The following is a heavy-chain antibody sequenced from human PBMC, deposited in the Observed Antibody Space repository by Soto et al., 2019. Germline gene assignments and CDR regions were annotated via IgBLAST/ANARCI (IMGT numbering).Heavy chain of an antibody. CDR3: AKDVISADYYDSSGYYYEASFDY. CDR1: GFTFSSYA. Sequence: GGSLRLSCADSGFTFSSYAMSWVRQAPGKGLEWVSAISGSGGSTYYADSVKGRFTISRDNSKNTLYLQMNSLRAEDTAVYYCAKDVISADYYDSSGYYYEASFDYWGQGTLVPV. D-gene: IGHD3-22*01. V-gene: IGHV3-23*01. J-gene: IGHJ4*02. CDR2: ISGSGGST.